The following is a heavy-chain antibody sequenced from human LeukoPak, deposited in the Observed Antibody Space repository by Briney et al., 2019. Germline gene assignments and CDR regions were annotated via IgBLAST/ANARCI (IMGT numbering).Heavy chain of an antibody. V-gene: IGHV3-33*05. CDR3: AKVRRWLGYCSSTSCYTGDSFDY. CDR2: ISYDGSDK. J-gene: IGHJ4*02. Sequence: GGSLRLSCAASGFTLNNYGMHWVRQAPGKGLEWVAAISYDGSDKYYADSVRGRFTISRDSSENTLYLQMNSLRADDTAVYYCAKVRRWLGYCSSTSCYTGDSFDYWGQGTLVTVSS. D-gene: IGHD2-2*02. CDR1: GFTLNNYG.